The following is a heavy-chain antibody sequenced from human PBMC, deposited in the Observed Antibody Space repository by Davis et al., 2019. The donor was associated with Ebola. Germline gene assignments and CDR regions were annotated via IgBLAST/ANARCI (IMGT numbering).Heavy chain of an antibody. CDR3: ASSRYCSSTSCYPGDYYYYYYGMDV. V-gene: IGHV1-69*04. CDR1: GGTFSSYA. J-gene: IGHJ6*02. Sequence: SVKVSCKASGGTFSSYAISWVRQAPGQGLEWMGRIIPILGIANYAQKFQGRVTITADKSTSTAYMELSSLRSEDTAVFYCASSRYCSSTSCYPGDYYYYYYGMDVWGQGTTVTVSS. CDR2: IIPILGIA. D-gene: IGHD2-2*01.